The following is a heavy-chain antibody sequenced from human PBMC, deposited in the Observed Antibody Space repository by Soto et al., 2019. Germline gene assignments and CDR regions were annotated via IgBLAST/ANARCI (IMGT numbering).Heavy chain of an antibody. Sequence: QVQLQESGPGLVKPSQTLSLTCTVSGGSISSGDYYWSWIRQPPGKGLEWIGYIYYSGSTYSNPSPKSRVTITTDTSKNQFSLKLSSVTAADTAVYYCASNSYGYTFYAYWGQGTLVTVSS. CDR1: GGSISSGDYY. CDR2: IYYSGST. J-gene: IGHJ4*02. CDR3: ASNSYGYTFYAY. D-gene: IGHD5-18*01. V-gene: IGHV4-30-4*01.